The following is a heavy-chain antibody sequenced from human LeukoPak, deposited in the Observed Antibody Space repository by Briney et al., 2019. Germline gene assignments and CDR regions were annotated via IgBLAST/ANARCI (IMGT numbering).Heavy chain of an antibody. D-gene: IGHD3-10*01. Sequence: GPLRVSCEASGFTFRSYAMARVRQAPGKGLEWVADIGGNGWRPYYAASVQGRIPISRDNSKHTLYLQMNSLRAEDTAVYYCAKYPEGSGSYYWVYFDYWGQGTLVTVSS. CDR2: IGGNGWRP. CDR3: AKYPEGSGSYYWVYFDY. J-gene: IGHJ4*02. V-gene: IGHV3-23*01. CDR1: GFTFRSYA.